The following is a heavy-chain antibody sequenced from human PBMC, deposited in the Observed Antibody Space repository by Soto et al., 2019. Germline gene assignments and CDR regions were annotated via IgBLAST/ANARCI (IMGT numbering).Heavy chain of an antibody. V-gene: IGHV4-31*03. Sequence: QVQLQESGPGLVKPSQTLSLTCTVSGGSISSGGYYWSWIRQHPGKGLEWIGYIYYSGSTYYNPSLKSRVTISVDTSKNQSSLKLSSVTAADTAVYYCARVLLWFGNYGMDVWGQGTTVTVSS. CDR1: GGSISSGGYY. J-gene: IGHJ6*02. CDR2: IYYSGST. CDR3: ARVLLWFGNYGMDV. D-gene: IGHD3-10*01.